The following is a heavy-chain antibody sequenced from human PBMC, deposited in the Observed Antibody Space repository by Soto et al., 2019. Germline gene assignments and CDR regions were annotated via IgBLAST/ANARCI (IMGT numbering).Heavy chain of an antibody. Sequence: SETLSLTWAVYGGSFSGYYWTWIRQPPGKGLEWIGEINHSGSTNYNPSLKSRVTISVDTSKNQFSLKLSSVTAADTAVYYCASLNFDILTGYYAFDLWGQGTMVTVSS. J-gene: IGHJ3*01. CDR3: ASLNFDILTGYYAFDL. CDR2: INHSGST. D-gene: IGHD3-9*01. CDR1: GGSFSGYY. V-gene: IGHV4-34*01.